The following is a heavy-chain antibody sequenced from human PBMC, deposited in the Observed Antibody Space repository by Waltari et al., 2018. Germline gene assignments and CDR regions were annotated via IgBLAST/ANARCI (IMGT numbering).Heavy chain of an antibody. D-gene: IGHD6-13*01. CDR3: ATYVGASVGTAAFDV. Sequence: QLHLQESGPGLVKPSETLSLTCSVSGGSITSNRHYWGWIRQPPGKGLEWTGTIPYSGATYNSPAHKSRVTIAVDTSKNQFSLKLSSATAADTAVYYCATYVGASVGTAAFDVWGQGTMVTVSS. J-gene: IGHJ3*01. V-gene: IGHV4-39*01. CDR1: GGSITSNRHY. CDR2: IPYSGAT.